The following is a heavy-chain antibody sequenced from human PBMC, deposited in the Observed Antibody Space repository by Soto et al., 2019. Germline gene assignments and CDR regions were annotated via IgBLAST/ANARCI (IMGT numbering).Heavy chain of an antibody. CDR1: GGTFSSYA. D-gene: IGHD1-26*01. Sequence: ASVKVSCKASGGTFSSYAISWVRQAPGQGLEWMGGIIPIFGTANYAQKFQGRVTITADESTSTAYMELSSLRSEDTAVYYCARGGAISVGAHFDYWGQGTLVTVSS. CDR3: ARGGAISVGAHFDY. V-gene: IGHV1-69*13. J-gene: IGHJ4*02. CDR2: IIPIFGTA.